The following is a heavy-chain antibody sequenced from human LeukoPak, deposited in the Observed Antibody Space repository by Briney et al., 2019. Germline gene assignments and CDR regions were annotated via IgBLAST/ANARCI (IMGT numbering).Heavy chain of an antibody. CDR2: INHSGST. CDR1: GGSFSGYY. J-gene: IGHJ5*02. Sequence: SETLSLTCAVYGGSFSGYYWSWIRQPPGKGLEWIGEINHSGSTNYNPSLKSRVTISVDTSKNQFSLKLSSVTAADTAVYYCARRNGRRQSGYHTGRGSRGPNWFDPWGQGTLVTVSS. D-gene: IGHD3-3*01. V-gene: IGHV4-34*01. CDR3: ARRNGRRQSGYHTGRGSRGPNWFDP.